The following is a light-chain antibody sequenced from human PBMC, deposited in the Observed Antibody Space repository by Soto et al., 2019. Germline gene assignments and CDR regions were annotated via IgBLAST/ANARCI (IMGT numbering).Light chain of an antibody. CDR2: GSS. CDR3: QQYGSSPPYT. Sequence: EVVLTQSPGTLSLSPGERASLSCRASQSVSNNYLAWYQQKTGQSPKLLIFGSSDRATGIPDRFSGSGSGKDFTLTISRLEPEDFAVYYCQQYGSSPPYTLGQGPKLEIK. J-gene: IGKJ2*01. V-gene: IGKV3-20*01. CDR1: QSVSNNY.